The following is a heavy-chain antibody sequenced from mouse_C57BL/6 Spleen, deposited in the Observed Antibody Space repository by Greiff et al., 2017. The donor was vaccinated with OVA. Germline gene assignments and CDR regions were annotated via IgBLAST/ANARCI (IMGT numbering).Heavy chain of an antibody. CDR3: ASLITTVHYYAMDY. D-gene: IGHD1-1*01. CDR1: GYTFTSYW. V-gene: IGHV1-72*01. CDR2: IDPNSGGT. J-gene: IGHJ4*01. Sequence: QVQLKQPGAELVKPGASVKLSCKASGYTFTSYWMHWVKQRPGRGLEWIGRIDPNSGGTKYNEKIKSKATLTVDKPSSTAYMHLSSLTSEDSAVYYCASLITTVHYYAMDYWGQGTSVTVSS.